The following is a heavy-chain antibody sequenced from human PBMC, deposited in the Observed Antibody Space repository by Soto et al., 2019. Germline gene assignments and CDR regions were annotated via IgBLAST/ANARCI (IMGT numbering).Heavy chain of an antibody. Sequence: QLQLQESGPGLVKPSETLSLSCTVSGGSITSSSYWGWIRQPPGKGLEWIGSIYSTGNTYYNPSLKGRATLSADTSKNQFSLNLSSVTAADPAVYYCRSSSRYSTDVWGQGTTVYVSS. D-gene: IGHD6-13*01. CDR1: GGSITSSSY. CDR3: RSSSRYSTDV. CDR2: IYSTGNT. V-gene: IGHV4-39*01. J-gene: IGHJ6*02.